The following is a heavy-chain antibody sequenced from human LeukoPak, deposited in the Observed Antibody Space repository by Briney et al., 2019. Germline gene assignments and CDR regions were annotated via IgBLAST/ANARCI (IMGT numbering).Heavy chain of an antibody. CDR1: GGSISSYY. J-gene: IGHJ6*03. CDR3: ARVGKITGGHSVYYMDV. Sequence: SETLSLTCTVSGGSISSYYWSWIRQPPGKGLEWIGYIYYSGSTNYNPSLKSRVTISVDTSKNQFSLKLSSVTAADTAVYYCARVGKITGGHSVYYMDVWGKGTTVTVSS. CDR2: IYYSGST. V-gene: IGHV4-59*01. D-gene: IGHD4-23*01.